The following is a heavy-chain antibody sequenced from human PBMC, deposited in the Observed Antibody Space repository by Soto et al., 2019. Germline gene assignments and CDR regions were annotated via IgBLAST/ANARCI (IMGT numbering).Heavy chain of an antibody. J-gene: IGHJ5*02. V-gene: IGHV4-30-2*01. CDR3: ARVPDR. Sequence: SETLSLTCAVSGGSIRSGGYSWSWIRQPPGKGLEWIGYVYHSGSTYYNPSLKSRVTISVDRSKNQFSLKLSSVTAADTAVYYCARVPDRWGQGTLVTVSS. CDR1: GGSIRSGGYS. D-gene: IGHD2-2*01. CDR2: VYHSGST.